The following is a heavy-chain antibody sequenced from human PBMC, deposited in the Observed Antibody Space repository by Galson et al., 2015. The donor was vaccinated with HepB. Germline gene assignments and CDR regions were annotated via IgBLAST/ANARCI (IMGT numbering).Heavy chain of an antibody. CDR3: ARGALVGVVGGSQNNWFAP. CDR1: GYTFSTYS. V-gene: IGHV1-18*01. CDR2: INPYNRDT. D-gene: IGHD2-15*01. Sequence: SVKVSCKASGYTFSTYSITWVRQAPGQGLEWMGWINPYNRDTNYARKFQGRVTMTTDTFTSTAYMEIRSLRSDDTAFYYCARGALVGVVGGSQNNWFAPWGQGTLVTVSS. J-gene: IGHJ5*02.